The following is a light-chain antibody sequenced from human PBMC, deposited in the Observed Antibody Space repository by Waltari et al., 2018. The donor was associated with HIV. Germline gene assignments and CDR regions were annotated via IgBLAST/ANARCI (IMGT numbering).Light chain of an antibody. J-gene: IGKJ5*01. CDR2: DPS. V-gene: IGKV3-11*01. Sequence: EGVLTQSPGILSLSPGDRATLSCRASRRVGDSVAWYQQKPGQPPRLLIFDPSNRATGIPARFSGSGSGTDFTLTISSLEPDDFAVYYCHQRSTWPLFGQGARLEIK. CDR1: RRVGDS. CDR3: HQRSTWPL.